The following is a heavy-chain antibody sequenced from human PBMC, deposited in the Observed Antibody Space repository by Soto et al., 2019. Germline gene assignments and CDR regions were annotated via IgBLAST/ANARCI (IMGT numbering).Heavy chain of an antibody. V-gene: IGHV4-31*03. CDR2: IYYSGNT. CDR1: GGSINSGGHY. CDR3: ARVPPLQYWYFDL. J-gene: IGHJ2*01. Sequence: QVQLQESGPGLVKPSQTLSLTCTVSGGSINSGGHYWSWIRQHPGKGLEWIGFIYYSGNTYYNPPXXXRXXLSVDTSKNQFSLKLSSVTAADTAVYYCARVPPLQYWYFDLWGRGTLVTVSS.